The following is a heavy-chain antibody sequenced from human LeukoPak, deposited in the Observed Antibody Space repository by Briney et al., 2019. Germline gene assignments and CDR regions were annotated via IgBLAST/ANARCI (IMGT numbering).Heavy chain of an antibody. V-gene: IGHV3-15*01. CDR2: SKSKGDGGTT. CDR3: STPPIRGSRYYYYHMDV. J-gene: IGHJ6*03. D-gene: IGHD3-10*01. CDR1: GFTFTNAW. Sequence: PGGSLRLSCAASGFTFTNAWMNWVRQAPGKGLERLGRSKSKGDGGTTDYAAPVKGRFTISRDDSKNILYLQMNSLKIEDTAVYFCSTPPIRGSRYYYYHMDVWGKGTTVTVSS.